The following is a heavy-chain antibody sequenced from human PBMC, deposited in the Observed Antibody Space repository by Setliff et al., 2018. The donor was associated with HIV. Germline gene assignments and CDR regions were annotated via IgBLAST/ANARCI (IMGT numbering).Heavy chain of an antibody. V-gene: IGHV1-69*06. J-gene: IGHJ6*03. CDR2: IIPIFGTA. CDR1: GGTFSSYA. Sequence: GASVKVSCKVSGGTFSSYAISWVRQAPGQGLEWMGRIIPIFGTANYAQKFQGRVTITADKSTSTAYMALSSLRSEDTAVYYCARDPGEGGGGFLDWTIGYYYYMDVWGKGATVTVS. D-gene: IGHD3-3*01. CDR3: ARDPGEGGGGFLDWTIGYYYYMDV.